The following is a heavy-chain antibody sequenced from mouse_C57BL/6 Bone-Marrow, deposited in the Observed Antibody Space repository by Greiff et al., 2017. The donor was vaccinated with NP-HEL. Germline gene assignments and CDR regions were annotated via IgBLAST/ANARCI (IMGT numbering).Heavy chain of an antibody. D-gene: IGHD2-5*01. CDR3: ARNKEHSNEGFAY. CDR2: IWSGGST. Sequence: VKLQESGPGLVQPSQSLSITCTVSGFSLTSYGVHWVRQSPGKGLEWLGVIWSGGSTDYNAAFISRLSISKDNSKSQVFFKMNSLQADDTAIYYCARNKEHSNEGFAYWGQGTLVTVSA. CDR1: GFSLTSYG. J-gene: IGHJ3*01. V-gene: IGHV2-2*01.